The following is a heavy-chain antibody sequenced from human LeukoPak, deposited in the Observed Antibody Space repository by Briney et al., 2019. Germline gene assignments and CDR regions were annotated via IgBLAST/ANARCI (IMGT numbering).Heavy chain of an antibody. CDR2: ISAYNGNT. D-gene: IGHD5-12*01. J-gene: IGHJ4*02. Sequence: ASVKVSCKVSGYTFTSYGISWVRQAPGQGLEWMGWISAYNGNTNYAQKLRGRVTMTTDTSTSTAYMELRSLRSDDTAVYYCARDGIVATITFAFDYWGQGTLVTVSS. CDR3: ARDGIVATITFAFDY. V-gene: IGHV1-18*01. CDR1: GYTFTSYG.